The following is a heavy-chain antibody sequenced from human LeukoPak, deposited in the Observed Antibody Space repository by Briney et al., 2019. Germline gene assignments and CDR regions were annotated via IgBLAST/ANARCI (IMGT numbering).Heavy chain of an antibody. V-gene: IGHV4-59*01. J-gene: IGHJ4*02. D-gene: IGHD5-12*01. CDR2: IYYSGST. CDR1: GGSISSYY. Sequence: KPSETLSLTCTVSGGSISSYYWSWIRQPPGKGLEWIGYIYYSGSTTYNPSLKGRVTISVDTSENHFSLKLSSVTAADTAVYYCARGPNSGYGRFDYWGQGTLVTVSS. CDR3: ARGPNSGYGRFDY.